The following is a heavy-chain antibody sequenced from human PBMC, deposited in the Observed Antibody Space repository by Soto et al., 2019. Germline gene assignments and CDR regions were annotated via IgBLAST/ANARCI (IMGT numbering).Heavy chain of an antibody. J-gene: IGHJ4*02. V-gene: IGHV4-61*01. CDR3: ARENLDY. CDR1: GGSVSNGMYY. Sequence: SETLSLTCTVSGGSVSNGMYYWSWIRQPPGKGLEWIGNVYFTGTTIYNPSLKSRVTMSVDTYKDQFFLKLTSVTAADTAVYYCARENLDYWGQGTLVTVSS. CDR2: VYFTGTT.